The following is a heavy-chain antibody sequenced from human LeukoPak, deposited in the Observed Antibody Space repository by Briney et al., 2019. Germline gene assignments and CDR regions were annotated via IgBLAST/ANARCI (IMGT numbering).Heavy chain of an antibody. D-gene: IGHD6-13*01. J-gene: IGHJ4*02. Sequence: EASVKVSRKASGYTFTSYGISWVRQAPGQGLEWTGWINPNSGGTNYAQKFQGWVTMTRDTSISTAYMELSRLRSDDTAVYYCARGPYSSSWYDYWGQGTLVTVSS. CDR1: GYTFTSYG. CDR2: INPNSGGT. V-gene: IGHV1-2*04. CDR3: ARGPYSSSWYDY.